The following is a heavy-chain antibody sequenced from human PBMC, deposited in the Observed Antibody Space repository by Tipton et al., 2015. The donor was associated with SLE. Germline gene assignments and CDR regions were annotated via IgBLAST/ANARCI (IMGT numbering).Heavy chain of an antibody. CDR2: ISSSNYI. V-gene: IGHV3-21*01. J-gene: IGHJ4*02. Sequence: SLRLSCAASGFTFSSYAMSWVRQAPGKGLEWVSSISSSNYIYYADSVKGRFTISRDNAKNSLYLQMNSLRAEDTAVYYCARESHYYDSSDSLSSLLWGQGTLVTVSS. CDR3: ARESHYYDSSDSLSSLL. D-gene: IGHD3-22*01. CDR1: GFTFSSYA.